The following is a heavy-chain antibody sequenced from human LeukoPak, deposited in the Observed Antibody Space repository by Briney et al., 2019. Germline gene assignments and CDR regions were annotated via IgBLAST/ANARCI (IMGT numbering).Heavy chain of an antibody. V-gene: IGHV4-4*07. CDR2: FYASGTT. Sequence: SETLSLTCSVFGVSISNYFWSWLRQPAGKGLEWIGRFYASGTTYYNPSLRSRVTLSMDTSKNHFSLKLTSVTAADTAVYYCARTHCGGGSCDTFDPWGQGTLVTVSS. CDR3: ARTHCGGGSCDTFDP. D-gene: IGHD2-21*01. CDR1: GVSISNYF. J-gene: IGHJ5*02.